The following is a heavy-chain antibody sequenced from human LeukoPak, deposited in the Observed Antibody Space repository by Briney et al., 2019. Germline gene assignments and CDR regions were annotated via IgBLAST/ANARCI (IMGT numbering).Heavy chain of an antibody. V-gene: IGHV1-2*02. CDR1: XY. CDR2: INPNSGGT. CDR3: AXXXXXWXXXXFDI. Sequence: XYMXWXRQAPGXXXXGMGWINPNSGGTNYAQKFQGRVTMTRDTSISXAYMELSRLRSDDTAVYYCAXXXXXWXXXXFDIWGXGXMVTVSS. J-gene: IGHJ3*02.